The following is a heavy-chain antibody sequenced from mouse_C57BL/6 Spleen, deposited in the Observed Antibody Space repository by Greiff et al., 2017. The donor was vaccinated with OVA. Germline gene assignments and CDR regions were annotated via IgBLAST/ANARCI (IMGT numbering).Heavy chain of an antibody. CDR2: IHPNSGST. Sequence: QVQLQQPGAELVKPGASVKLSCKASGYTFTSYWMHWVKQRPGQGLEWIGMIHPNSGSTNYNEKFKSKATLTVDKSSSTAYMQLSSLTSEDSAVYYCARQGTYDYDGAYWGQGTLVTVPA. J-gene: IGHJ3*01. D-gene: IGHD2-4*01. V-gene: IGHV1-64*01. CDR1: GYTFTSYW. CDR3: ARQGTYDYDGAY.